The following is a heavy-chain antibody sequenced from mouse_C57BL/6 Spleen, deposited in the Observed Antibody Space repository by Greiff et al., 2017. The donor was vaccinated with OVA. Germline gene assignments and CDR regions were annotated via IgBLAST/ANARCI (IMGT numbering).Heavy chain of an antibody. J-gene: IGHJ1*03. Sequence: VQLQQPGAELVKPGASVKVSCKASGYTFTSYWMHWVKQRPGQGLEWIGRIHPSDSDTNYNQKFKGKATLTVDKSSSTAYMQLSSLTSEDSAVYFCALSTMITTGYWYFDVWGTGTTVTGSS. CDR2: IHPSDSDT. V-gene: IGHV1-74*01. D-gene: IGHD2-4*01. CDR3: ALSTMITTGYWYFDV. CDR1: GYTFTSYW.